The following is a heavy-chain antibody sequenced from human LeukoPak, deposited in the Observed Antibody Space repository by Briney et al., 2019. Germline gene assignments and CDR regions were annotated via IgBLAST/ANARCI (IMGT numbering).Heavy chain of an antibody. CDR2: INSDGSST. CDR1: GFTFSSYW. J-gene: IGHJ6*02. CDR3: AKGGQGNGPSRGAVYGMDV. D-gene: IGHD1-26*01. Sequence: QPGGSLRLSCAASGFTFSSYWMHWVRHAPGKGLVWVSRINSDGSSTSYADSVKGRFTISRDNSKNTLSLQLNSLRADDTAVYYCAKGGQGNGPSRGAVYGMDVWGQGTTVTVSS. V-gene: IGHV3-74*01.